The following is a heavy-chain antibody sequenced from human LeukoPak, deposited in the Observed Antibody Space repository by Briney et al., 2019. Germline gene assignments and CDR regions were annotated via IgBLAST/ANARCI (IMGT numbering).Heavy chain of an antibody. Sequence: GGSLRLSCAASGFTFSTYNMNWLRQAPGKGLEWVSYISSGSSTIFYADSVKGRFTISRDNAKTSLYLQMNSLRAEDTAVYYCARGLASWIQLWSASDYWGQGTLVTVSS. CDR3: ARGLASWIQLWSASDY. D-gene: IGHD5-18*01. J-gene: IGHJ4*02. CDR1: GFTFSTYN. V-gene: IGHV3-48*01. CDR2: ISSGSSTI.